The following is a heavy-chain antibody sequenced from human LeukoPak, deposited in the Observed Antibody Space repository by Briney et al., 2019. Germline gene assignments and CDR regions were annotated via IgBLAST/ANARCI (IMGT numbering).Heavy chain of an antibody. V-gene: IGHV1-18*01. D-gene: IGHD6-19*01. CDR1: GGTFSSYA. CDR2: ISAYNGNT. CDR3: ARAYISPWYSSGPYYFDY. Sequence: PRASVKVSCKASGGTFSSYAISWVRQAPGQGLEWMGWISAYNGNTNYAQKLQGRVTMTTDTSTSTAYMELRSLRSDDTAVYYCARAYISPWYSSGPYYFDYWGQGTLVTVSS. J-gene: IGHJ4*02.